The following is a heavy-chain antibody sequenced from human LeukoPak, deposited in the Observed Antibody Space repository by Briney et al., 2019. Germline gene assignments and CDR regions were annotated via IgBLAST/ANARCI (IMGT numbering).Heavy chain of an antibody. Sequence: SETLSLTCTVSAGSNYWSWIRQPPGKGLEWVAYIHYSGSPSYNPSLKSRVTISVDTSKNQLSLKLSSVTAADTAVYYCAREQVVGIDYWGQGTLVTVSS. CDR1: AGSNY. CDR3: AREQVVGIDY. CDR2: IHYSGSP. D-gene: IGHD3-22*01. J-gene: IGHJ4*02. V-gene: IGHV4-59*12.